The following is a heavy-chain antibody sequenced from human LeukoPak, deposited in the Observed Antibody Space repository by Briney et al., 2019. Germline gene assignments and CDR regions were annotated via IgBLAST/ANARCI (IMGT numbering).Heavy chain of an antibody. V-gene: IGHV4-59*01. CDR1: GGSISSYY. J-gene: IGHJ4*02. CDR3: ARASGDSDY. CDR2: IYYSGST. D-gene: IGHD2-21*01. Sequence: SSETLSLTCTVSGGSISSYYWSWIRQPPGKGLEWIGYIYYSGSTNYNPSLKSRVTISVDTSKNQFSLKLSSVTAADTAVYYCARASGDSDYWGRGTLVTVSS.